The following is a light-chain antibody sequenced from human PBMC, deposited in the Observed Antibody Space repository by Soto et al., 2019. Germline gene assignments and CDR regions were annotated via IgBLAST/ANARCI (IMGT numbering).Light chain of an antibody. V-gene: IGLV1-44*01. CDR3: YSYTTTSTYV. CDR1: ISNIGSNT. CDR2: TTS. Sequence: QSVLTQPPSASGTPGQRVTISCSGSISNIGSNTVNWYQHLPGTAPKLLIYTTSQRPSGVPDRFSASKSGTSASLAISGLQSEDEADYYCYSYTTTSTYVFGTGTKLTVL. J-gene: IGLJ1*01.